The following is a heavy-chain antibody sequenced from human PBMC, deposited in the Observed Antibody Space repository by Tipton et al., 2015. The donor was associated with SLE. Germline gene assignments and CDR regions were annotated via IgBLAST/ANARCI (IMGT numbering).Heavy chain of an antibody. V-gene: IGHV4-34*01. D-gene: IGHD6-19*01. Sequence: LRLSCAVYGGSFSGYYWSWIRQPPGKGLEWIGEINHSGSTNYNPSLKSRVTISVDTSKNQFSLKLSSVTAADTAVYYCARDKHSSGWDAFDIWGQGTMVTVSS. CDR1: GGSFSGYY. J-gene: IGHJ3*02. CDR3: ARDKHSSGWDAFDI. CDR2: INHSGST.